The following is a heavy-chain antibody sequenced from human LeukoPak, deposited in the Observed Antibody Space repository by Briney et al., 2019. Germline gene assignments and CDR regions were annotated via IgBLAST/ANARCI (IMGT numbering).Heavy chain of an antibody. Sequence: GASVKVSCKVSGVTFSGSAVQWVRQARGLEWIGWIVVGSGNTNYAQKFQERVTFTRDMSTSTAYMELSSLRSEDTAIYYCVKDHLDWGSSFDYWGQGALVTVSS. J-gene: IGHJ4*02. CDR3: VKDHLDWGSSFDY. CDR1: GVTFSGSA. D-gene: IGHD3-9*01. V-gene: IGHV1-58*01. CDR2: IVVGSGNT.